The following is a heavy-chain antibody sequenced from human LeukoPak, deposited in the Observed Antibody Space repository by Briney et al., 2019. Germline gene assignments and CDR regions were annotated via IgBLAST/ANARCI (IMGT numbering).Heavy chain of an antibody. J-gene: IGHJ4*02. CDR1: QFTLSSYG. V-gene: IGHV3-33*01. Sequence: GGSLRLSFAASQFTLSSYGMHGGRQAPGKRLERVAVIWYDGKNKYYAESVKGRSPISQDNTQNTLYLHIKNVRDSEPAVFYCERDYDIVTGYYTFDYWGQGTLVTVSS. CDR3: ERDYDIVTGYYTFDY. D-gene: IGHD3-9*01. CDR2: IWYDGKNK.